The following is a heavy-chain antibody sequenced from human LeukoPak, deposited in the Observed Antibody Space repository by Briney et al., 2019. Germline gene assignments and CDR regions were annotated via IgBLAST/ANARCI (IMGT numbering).Heavy chain of an antibody. CDR3: ASHVGGYYSGGGYYYYYYMDV. CDR1: GFTFSSYA. D-gene: IGHD2-21*02. Sequence: PGGSLRLSCAASGFTFSSYAMSWVRQAPGKGLEWIGSVYYSGSTYYNPSLKSRVTISVDTSKNQFSLQLSYVTAAETAVYYCASHVGGYYSGGGYYYYYYMDVWGKGTTVTISS. V-gene: IGHV4-39*01. CDR2: VYYSGST. J-gene: IGHJ6*03.